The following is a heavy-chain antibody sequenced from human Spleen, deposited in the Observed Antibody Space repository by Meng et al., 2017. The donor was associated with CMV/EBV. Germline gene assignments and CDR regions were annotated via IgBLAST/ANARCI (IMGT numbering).Heavy chain of an antibody. D-gene: IGHD3-3*01. J-gene: IGHJ4*02. CDR1: GGAVGSGSSY. V-gene: IGHV4-61*01. CDR3: ARIDFWSGPFDY. Sequence: TVAGGAVGSGSSYWGWLRQPRGKGLEYIGHMIYSEGAHYNPSLKSRGSISIDASKNQFSLKLRSVTAADTAVYYCARIDFWSGPFDYWSQGSLVTVSS. CDR2: MIYSEGA.